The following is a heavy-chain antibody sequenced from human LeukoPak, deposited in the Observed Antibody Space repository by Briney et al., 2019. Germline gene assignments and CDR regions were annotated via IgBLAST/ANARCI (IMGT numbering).Heavy chain of an antibody. CDR1: GFTFGDYA. V-gene: IGHV3-49*03. CDR3: TRPHPPPYYDILTGRNWFDP. D-gene: IGHD3-9*01. CDR2: IRSKAYGGTT. Sequence: GGSLRLSCTASGFTFGDYAMSWFRQAPGKGLEWVGFIRSKAYGGTTEYAASVKGRFTISRDDSKSIAYLQMNSLKTEDTAVYYCTRPHPPPYYDILTGRNWFDPWGQGTLVTVSS. J-gene: IGHJ5*02.